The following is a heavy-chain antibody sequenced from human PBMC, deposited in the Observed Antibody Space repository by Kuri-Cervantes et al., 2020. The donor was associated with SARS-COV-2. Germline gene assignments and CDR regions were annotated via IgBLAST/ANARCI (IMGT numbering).Heavy chain of an antibody. V-gene: IGHV1-2*04. CDR1: GYTFTSYG. Sequence: ASVKVSCKASGYTFTSYGISWVRQAPGQGLEWMGWINPNSGGTNYAQKFQGWVTMTRDTSISTAYMELSSLRSEDTAVYYCARETYSGYDSHYYYYYGMDVWGQGTTVTVSS. CDR2: INPNSGGT. CDR3: ARETYSGYDSHYYYYYGMDV. J-gene: IGHJ6*02. D-gene: IGHD5-12*01.